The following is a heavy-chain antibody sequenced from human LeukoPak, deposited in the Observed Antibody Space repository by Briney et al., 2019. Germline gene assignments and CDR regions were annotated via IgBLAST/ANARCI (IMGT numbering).Heavy chain of an antibody. D-gene: IGHD2-21*02. CDR2: IYYSGST. V-gene: IGHV4-59*01. CDR3: ARSYCGGDCYLWAFDI. Sequence: SETLSLTCTVSAGSISSYYWSWIRQPPGKGLEWIGYIYYSGSTNYNPSLKSRVTRSVDTSKNQFSLKLSSVTAADTAVYYCARSYCGGDCYLWAFDIWGQGTMVTVSS. J-gene: IGHJ3*02. CDR1: AGSISSYY.